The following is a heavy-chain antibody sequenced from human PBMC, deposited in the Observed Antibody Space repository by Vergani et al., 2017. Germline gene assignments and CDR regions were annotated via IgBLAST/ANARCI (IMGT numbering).Heavy chain of an antibody. CDR2: ISSSSSYI. D-gene: IGHD3-22*01. V-gene: IGHV3-21*01. CDR3: ARDAHYYDSGGDY. J-gene: IGHJ4*02. Sequence: EVQLVESGGGLVKPGGSLRLSCAASGFTFSSYSMNWVRQAPGKGLEWVSSISSSSSYIYYADAVKGRFTISRDNAKNSLYLQMNSLRAEDTAVYYCARDAHYYDSGGDYWGKGTLVTVSS. CDR1: GFTFSSYS.